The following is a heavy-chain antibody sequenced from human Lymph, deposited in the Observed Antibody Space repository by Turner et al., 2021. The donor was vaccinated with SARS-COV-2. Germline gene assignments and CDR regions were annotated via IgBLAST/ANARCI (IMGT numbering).Heavy chain of an antibody. V-gene: IGHV3-7*03. CDR3: AREDTVMVYDY. CDR1: GFTFSSYW. J-gene: IGHJ4*02. Sequence: EVRLVESGGGLVQPGGSLRRSCAASGFTFSSYWKSWVRQAPGKGMEWVANIKQDGIAKYYVDSVKGRFTISRDNAKNSLNLQMNSLRAEDTAVYYCAREDTVMVYDYWGQGTLVTVSS. D-gene: IGHD5-18*01. CDR2: IKQDGIAK.